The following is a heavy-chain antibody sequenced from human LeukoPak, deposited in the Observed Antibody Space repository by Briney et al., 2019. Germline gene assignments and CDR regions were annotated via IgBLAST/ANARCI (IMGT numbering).Heavy chain of an antibody. CDR2: IYFSGST. V-gene: IGHV4-39*07. CDR3: ARGEDMTTVTT. Sequence: SETLSLTCTVSGDITHYWGWIRQPPGKGLECIGSIYFSGSTYYNPSLRSRVTISLDTSKKQLSLKLSSVTAADTAVYYCARGEDMTTVTTWGQGTLVTVSS. J-gene: IGHJ5*02. D-gene: IGHD4-17*01. CDR1: GDITHY.